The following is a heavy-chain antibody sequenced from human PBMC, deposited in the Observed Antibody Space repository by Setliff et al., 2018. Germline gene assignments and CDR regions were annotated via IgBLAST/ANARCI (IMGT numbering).Heavy chain of an antibody. CDR1: GFSINSGTHF. CDR3: VRMSGFLYMDV. CDR2: IYASWST. J-gene: IGHJ6*03. D-gene: IGHD3-3*01. V-gene: IGHV4-61*05. Sequence: SETLSLTCTVSGFSINSGTHFWGWIRQPPGKGLEWIGHIYASWSTNYNPSLKSRVTISLDTSKNQFSLKLSSVTAADTAVYYCVRMSGFLYMDVWGKGTTVTVSS.